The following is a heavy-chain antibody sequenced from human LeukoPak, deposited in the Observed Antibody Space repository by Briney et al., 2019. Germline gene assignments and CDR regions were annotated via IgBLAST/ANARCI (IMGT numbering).Heavy chain of an antibody. Sequence: QSGGSLRLSCAASGFTFSDFDIHWVRQASGKGLEWVGRIKTKTDSDATTYAASVKGRFTISRDDSKNTAYLQMNNLKTEDTAVYYCARQDCTSFKCYSFDYWGQGILVTVSS. J-gene: IGHJ4*02. CDR3: ARQDCTSFKCYSFDY. CDR1: GFTFSDFD. D-gene: IGHD2-8*01. V-gene: IGHV3-73*01. CDR2: IKTKTDSDAT.